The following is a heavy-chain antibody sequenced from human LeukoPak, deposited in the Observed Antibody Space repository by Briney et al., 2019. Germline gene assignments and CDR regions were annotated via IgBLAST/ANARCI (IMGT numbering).Heavy chain of an antibody. CDR3: ARGGYSYGYYYFDY. J-gene: IGHJ4*02. D-gene: IGHD5-18*01. Sequence: SETLSLTCTVSGGSISAYYWSWIRQPPGKGLEWIGYIYYSGSTNYNPSLKSRVTISVDTSKNQFSLNLSSVTAADTAVYYCARGGYSYGYYYFDYWGQGTLVSVSS. V-gene: IGHV4-59*01. CDR2: IYYSGST. CDR1: GGSISAYY.